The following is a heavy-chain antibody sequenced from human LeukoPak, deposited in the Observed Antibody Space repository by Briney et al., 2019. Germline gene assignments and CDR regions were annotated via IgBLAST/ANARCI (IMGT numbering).Heavy chain of an antibody. CDR1: GFTFSSYA. CDR3: AKSKQWLVGDY. J-gene: IGHJ4*02. D-gene: IGHD6-19*01. V-gene: IGHV3-23*01. CDR2: ISGSGSST. Sequence: GGSLRLSCAASGFTFSSYAMSWVRQAPGKGLEWVPAISGSGSSTYYADSVKGRFTISRDNSKSTLYLQMNSLRAEDTAVYYCAKSKQWLVGDYWGQGTLVTVSS.